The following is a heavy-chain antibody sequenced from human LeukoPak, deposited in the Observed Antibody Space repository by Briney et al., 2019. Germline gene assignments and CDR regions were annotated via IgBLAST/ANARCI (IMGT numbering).Heavy chain of an antibody. V-gene: IGHV4-39*01. D-gene: IGHD6-13*01. Sequence: SETLSLTCTVSGGSISSSSYYWGWIRQPPGKGLEWIGSIYYSGSTYYNPSLKSRVTISVDTSKNQFSLKLSSVTAADTAVYYCARHLAYSSSWWDLNWFDPWGQGTLVTVSS. CDR1: GGSISSSSYY. CDR3: ARHLAYSSSWWDLNWFDP. CDR2: IYYSGST. J-gene: IGHJ5*02.